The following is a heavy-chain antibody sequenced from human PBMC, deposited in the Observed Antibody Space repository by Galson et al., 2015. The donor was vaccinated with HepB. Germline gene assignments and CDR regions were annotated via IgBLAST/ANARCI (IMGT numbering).Heavy chain of an antibody. CDR1: GYGFTDYW. J-gene: IGHJ6*02. CDR3: ARHMSYGMDV. Sequence: QSGAEVKKPGESLSISCQGSGYGFTDYWISWVRQIPGKGLEWMGGVDPSDSYTEYSPSFHGHVTMSTDKSISTAYLQWSSLKASDTAMYYCARHMSYGMDVWGQGTTVTVSS. V-gene: IGHV5-10-1*01. CDR2: VDPSDSYT.